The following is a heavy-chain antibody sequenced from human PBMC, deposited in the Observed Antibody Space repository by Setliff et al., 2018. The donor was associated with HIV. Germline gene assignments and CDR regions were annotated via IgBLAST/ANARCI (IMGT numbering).Heavy chain of an antibody. CDR2: IYYSGST. Sequence: SETLSLTCAVSGYSISSSYYWSWIRQPPGKGLEWIGYIYYSGSTNYNPSLKSRVTISVDTSKNQFSLKLSSVTAADTAVYYCAKEVRGSQSVDYWGQGTLVTVSS. D-gene: IGHD3-10*01. J-gene: IGHJ4*02. CDR3: AKEVRGSQSVDY. CDR1: GYSISSSYY. V-gene: IGHV4-61*01.